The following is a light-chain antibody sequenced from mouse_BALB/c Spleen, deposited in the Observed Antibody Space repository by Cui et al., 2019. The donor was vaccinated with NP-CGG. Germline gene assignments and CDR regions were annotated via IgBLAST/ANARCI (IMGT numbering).Light chain of an antibody. J-gene: IGLJ1*01. Sequence: QAVFTQETAPTTLPGETVTLTCRSSTGAVTTSNYANWVQEKPDHLFTGLIGGTNNRAPGVPARFSGSLIGDKAALTITGAQTEDEAIYFCALWYSNHWVFGGGTKLTVL. CDR3: ALWYSNHWV. CDR2: GTN. V-gene: IGLV1*01. CDR1: TGAVTTSNY.